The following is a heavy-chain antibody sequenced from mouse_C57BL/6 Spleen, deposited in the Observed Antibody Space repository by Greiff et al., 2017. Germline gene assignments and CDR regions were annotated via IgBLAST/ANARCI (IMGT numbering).Heavy chain of an antibody. J-gene: IGHJ3*01. CDR1: GYTFTDYE. CDR2: IDPETGGT. CDR3: TRGEDDGYYAAWFAY. D-gene: IGHD2-3*01. Sequence: QVQLQQSGAELVRPGASVTLSCKASGYTFTDYEMHWVKQTPVHGLEWIGAIDPETGGTAYNQKFKGKAILTADKSSSTAYMELRSLTSEDSAVYYCTRGEDDGYYAAWFAYWSQGTLVTVSA. V-gene: IGHV1-15*01.